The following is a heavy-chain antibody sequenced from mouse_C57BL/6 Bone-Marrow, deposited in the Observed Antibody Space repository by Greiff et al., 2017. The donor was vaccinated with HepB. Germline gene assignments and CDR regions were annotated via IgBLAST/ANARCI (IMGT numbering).Heavy chain of an antibody. CDR1: GFNIKNTY. CDR3: ARATAHATAWFAY. Sequence: EVKLMESVAELVRPGASVKLSCTASGFNIKNTYMHWVKQRPEQGLEWIGRIDPADGNTKYAPKFQGKATITADTSSNTAYLQLSSLTSEDTAIYYCARATAHATAWFAYWGKGTLVTVSA. J-gene: IGHJ3*01. V-gene: IGHV14-3*01. D-gene: IGHD3-2*02. CDR2: IDPADGNT.